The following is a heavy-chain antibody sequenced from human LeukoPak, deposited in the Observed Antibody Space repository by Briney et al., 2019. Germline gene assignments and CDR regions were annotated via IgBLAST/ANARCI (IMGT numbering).Heavy chain of an antibody. CDR1: GFTVSSNY. CDR3: ARGGYNWNDESAFDI. D-gene: IGHD1-1*01. J-gene: IGHJ3*02. CDR2: IYSGGST. Sequence: GGSLRLSCAASGFTVSSNYMSWVRQAPGKGLEWVSVIYSGGSTYYADSVKGRFTISRDNSKNTLYLQMNSLRAEDTAVYYCARGGYNWNDESAFDIWGQGTMVTVS. V-gene: IGHV3-66*02.